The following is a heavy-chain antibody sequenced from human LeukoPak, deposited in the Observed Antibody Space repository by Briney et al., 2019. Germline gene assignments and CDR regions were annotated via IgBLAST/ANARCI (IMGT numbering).Heavy chain of an antibody. J-gene: IGHJ2*01. D-gene: IGHD6-19*01. CDR3: AKANSSGWYVGWYFDL. CDR2: ISGSGGST. V-gene: IGHV3-23*01. CDR1: GFTFSSYA. Sequence: GGSLRLSCAASGFTFSSYAMSWVRQAPGKGLEWVSAISGSGGSTYYADSVKGRFTISRDNSKNTLYLQMNSLRAEDTAVYYCAKANSSGWYVGWYFDLWGRGTLVTVSS.